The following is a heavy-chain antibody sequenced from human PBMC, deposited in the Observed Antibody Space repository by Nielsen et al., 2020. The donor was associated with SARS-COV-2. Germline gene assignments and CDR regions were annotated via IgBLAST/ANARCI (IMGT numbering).Heavy chain of an antibody. J-gene: IGHJ4*02. CDR2: IKQDGSEK. V-gene: IGHV3-7*03. D-gene: IGHD3-16*01. CDR3: AKALRGDYYFDY. Sequence: WIRQPPGKGLEWVANIKQDGSEKYYVDSVKGRFTISRDNSKNTLYLQMNSLRAEDTAVYYCAKALRGDYYFDYWGQGTLVTVSS.